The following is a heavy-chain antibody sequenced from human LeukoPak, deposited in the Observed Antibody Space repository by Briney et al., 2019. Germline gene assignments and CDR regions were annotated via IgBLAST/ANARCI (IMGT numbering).Heavy chain of an antibody. D-gene: IGHD6-19*01. CDR3: ARMPYSSGWYYFDY. CDR2: IYPGDPDT. CDR1: GYSFTSYW. J-gene: IGHJ4*02. Sequence: GEFLKISCKGSGYSFTSYWIGWVRQMPGKGLEWMGIIYPGDPDTRYSPSFQGQVTISADKSISTAYLQWSSLKASDTAMYYCARMPYSSGWYYFDYWGQGTLVTVSS. V-gene: IGHV5-51*01.